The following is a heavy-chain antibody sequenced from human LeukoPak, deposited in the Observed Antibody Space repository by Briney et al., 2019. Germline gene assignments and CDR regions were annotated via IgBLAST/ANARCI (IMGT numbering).Heavy chain of an antibody. CDR2: ISYDGSNE. CDR3: ARVGYYASGPFSYFDY. J-gene: IGHJ4*02. V-gene: IGHV3-30-3*01. Sequence: GGSLRLSCAASGFTFRGYAMHWVRQAPGKGLEWVAVISYDGSNEYYADSVKGRFTISRDNSKNTLYLQMNSLSVEDTAVYYCARVGYYASGPFSYFDYWGQGTLVTVSS. D-gene: IGHD3-10*01. CDR1: GFTFRGYA.